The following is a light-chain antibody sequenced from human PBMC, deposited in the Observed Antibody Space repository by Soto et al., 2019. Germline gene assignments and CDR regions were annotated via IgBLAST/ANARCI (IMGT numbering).Light chain of an antibody. J-gene: IGKJ1*01. Sequence: PGERATLSCMASQSVNSNLAWYQQKPGQAPRLLIYAASTRATGIPARFSGSGSGTDFTLTISRLEPEDFAVYYCQQYGSSPVTFGQGTKVDIK. V-gene: IGKV3-20*01. CDR2: AAS. CDR1: QSVNSN. CDR3: QQYGSSPVT.